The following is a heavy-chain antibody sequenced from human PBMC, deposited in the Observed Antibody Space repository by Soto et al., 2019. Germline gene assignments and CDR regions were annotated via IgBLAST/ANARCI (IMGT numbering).Heavy chain of an antibody. CDR2: IHYSGST. D-gene: IGHD6-6*01. J-gene: IGHJ6*02. CDR3: ARAGSEYYYGLDV. CDR1: GGSISSDEYY. Sequence: QVQLQESGPRLVKPSQTLSLTCSVSGGSISSDEYYWSWIRQSPGNGLEWIGYIHYSGSTSYKPSLKSRLTISVDTSKNQFSLNLSSVTAADTAVYYCARAGSEYYYGLDVWGQGTTVTVSS. V-gene: IGHV4-30-4*01.